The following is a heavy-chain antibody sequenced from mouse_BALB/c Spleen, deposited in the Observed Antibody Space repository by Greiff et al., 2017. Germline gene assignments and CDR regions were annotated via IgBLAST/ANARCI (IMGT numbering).Heavy chain of an antibody. D-gene: IGHD4-1*01. J-gene: IGHJ2*01. CDR2: IDPANGNT. V-gene: IGHV14-3*02. CDR3: ATSTGTDY. Sequence: EVQLQQSGAELVKPGASVKLSCTATGFTINDFYMHWVKQRPEHGLEWIGRIDPANGNTKYDAKFQGKATITADTSSNTAYLHLSSLTSEDTAVYYCATSTGTDYWGQGTTLTVSS. CDR1: GFTINDFY.